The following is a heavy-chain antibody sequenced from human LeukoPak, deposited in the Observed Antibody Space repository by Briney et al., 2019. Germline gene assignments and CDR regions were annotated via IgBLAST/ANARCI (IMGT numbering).Heavy chain of an antibody. CDR1: GYTFTGYY. J-gene: IGHJ5*02. Sequence: GASVKVSCRASGYTFTGYYMHWVRQAPGQGVAWMGWINPNSGGTNYAQKFQGWVTMTRDTSISTAYMELSRLRSDDTAVYYCARARPAAIRGDWFDPWGQGTLVTVSS. CDR3: ARARPAAIRGDWFDP. D-gene: IGHD2-2*02. CDR2: INPNSGGT. V-gene: IGHV1-2*04.